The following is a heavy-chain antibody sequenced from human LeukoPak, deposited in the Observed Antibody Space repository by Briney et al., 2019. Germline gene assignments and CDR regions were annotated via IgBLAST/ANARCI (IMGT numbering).Heavy chain of an antibody. D-gene: IGHD1-7*01. V-gene: IGHV3-23*01. CDR2: ISGSGGST. CDR3: ARDSITGTSYYYYGMDV. Sequence: HPGGSLRLSCAASGFTFSSYAMSWVRQAPGKGLEWVSAISGSGGSTYYADSVKGRFTISRDNSKNTLYLQMNSLRPEDTAVYYCARDSITGTSYYYYGMDVWGQGTTVTVSS. CDR1: GFTFSSYA. J-gene: IGHJ6*02.